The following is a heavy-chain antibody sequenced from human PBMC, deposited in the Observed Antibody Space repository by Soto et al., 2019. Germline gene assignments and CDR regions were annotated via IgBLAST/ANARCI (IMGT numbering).Heavy chain of an antibody. D-gene: IGHD3-10*01. CDR2: ISGSGGST. J-gene: IGHJ4*02. CDR1: GFTFSSYA. Sequence: EVQLLESGGGLVQPGGSLRLSCAASGFTFSSYAMSWVRQAPGKGLEWVSAISGSGGSTYYADSVKGRFTISRDNSKNALYLQMNSLRAEDTAVYYCANLLWFGELSNWGQGTLVTVSS. CDR3: ANLLWFGELSN. V-gene: IGHV3-23*01.